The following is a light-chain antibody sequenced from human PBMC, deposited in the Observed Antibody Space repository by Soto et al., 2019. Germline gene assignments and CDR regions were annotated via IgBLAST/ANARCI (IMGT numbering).Light chain of an antibody. CDR1: QSVSSY. CDR3: QQRSNWPPYT. Sequence: PGERATLSCRASQSVSSYLAWYQQKPGQAPRLLIYDASNRATGIPARFSGSGSGTDFTLTISSLEPEDFAVYYCQQRSNWPPYTFGQGTKLEIK. J-gene: IGKJ2*01. V-gene: IGKV3-11*01. CDR2: DAS.